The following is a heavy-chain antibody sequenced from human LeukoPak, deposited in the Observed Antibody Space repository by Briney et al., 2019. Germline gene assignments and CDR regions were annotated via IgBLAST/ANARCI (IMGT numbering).Heavy chain of an antibody. V-gene: IGHV4-34*01. CDR2: INHSGST. D-gene: IGHD3-22*01. CDR3: ARHDTDDSSGYVLDF. J-gene: IGHJ4*02. CDR1: GGSFSGYY. Sequence: PSETLSLTCAVYGGSFSGYYWSWIRQPPGKGLEWIGEINHSGSTNYNPSLKSRVTISVDTSKNQFSLRLSSVTAADTAVYYCARHDTDDSSGYVLDFWGLGTLVTVSS.